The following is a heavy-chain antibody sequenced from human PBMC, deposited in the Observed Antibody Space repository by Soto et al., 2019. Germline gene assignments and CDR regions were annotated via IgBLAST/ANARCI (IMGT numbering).Heavy chain of an antibody. CDR2: IYSGGST. CDR1: VFTVSSNY. D-gene: IGHD1-1*01. Sequence: EVQLVESGGGLVQPGGSLRLSCAASVFTVSSNYMSWVRQAPGKGLEWVSVIYSGGSTYYADYVKGRFTISRDNYKNTLYPQMNSLRAEDTAVYYCARAILEPHNLYYYYYMDVWGKGTTVTVSS. CDR3: ARAILEPHNLYYYYYMDV. V-gene: IGHV3-66*01. J-gene: IGHJ6*03.